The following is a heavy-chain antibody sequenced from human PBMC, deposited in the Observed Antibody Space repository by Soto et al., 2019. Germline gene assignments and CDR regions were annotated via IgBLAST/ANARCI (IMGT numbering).Heavy chain of an antibody. D-gene: IGHD4-17*01. Sequence: PGGSLRLSCAASGFTFSSYAMSWVRQAQGKGLEWVSIITSDGRTYYADSVKGRFTISRDNSKNTVYLQMNSLRAEDTAVYYCAKDYSTVTTDPLSVVLFDYWGQGALVTVSS. CDR1: GFTFSSYA. J-gene: IGHJ4*02. CDR2: ITSDGRT. CDR3: AKDYSTVTTDPLSVVLFDY. V-gene: IGHV3-23*01.